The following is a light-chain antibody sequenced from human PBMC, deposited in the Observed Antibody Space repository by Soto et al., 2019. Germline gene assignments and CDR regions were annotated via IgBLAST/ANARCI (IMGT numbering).Light chain of an antibody. CDR2: EVN. CDR1: SSDVGSHNR. CDR3: SSYTSSYTWV. J-gene: IGLJ3*02. Sequence: QSVLTQPPSVSGSPGQSVTISCTGTSSDVGSHNRVSWYQQPPGTAPKLMIYEVNNRPSGVPGRFSGSKSGNTASLTISGLQAEDEADYYCSSYTSSYTWVFGGGTKVTVL. V-gene: IGLV2-18*02.